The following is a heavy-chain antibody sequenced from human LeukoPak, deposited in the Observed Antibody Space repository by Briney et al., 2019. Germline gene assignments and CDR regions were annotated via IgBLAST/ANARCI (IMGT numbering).Heavy chain of an antibody. CDR2: ISAYNGNT. J-gene: IGHJ5*02. V-gene: IGHV1-18*01. D-gene: IGHD6-13*01. CDR3: ARDESYDTAAGMNWFDP. CDR1: GYTLTSYG. Sequence: GASVKVSCKASGYTLTSYGISWVRQAPGQGLEWMGWISAYNGNTNYAQKLQGRVTMTTDTSTSTAYMELRSLRSDDTAVYYCARDESYDTAAGMNWFDPWGQGTLVTVSS.